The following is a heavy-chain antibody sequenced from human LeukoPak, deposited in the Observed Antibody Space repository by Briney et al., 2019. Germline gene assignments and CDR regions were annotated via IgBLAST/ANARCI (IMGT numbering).Heavy chain of an antibody. CDR2: IKTKANSATT. V-gene: IGHV3-15*01. CDR1: AFTFTTTW. CDR3: ARAAQPGFDP. J-gene: IGHJ5*02. D-gene: IGHD1-14*01. Sequence: GRSLRLSCAVFAFTFTTTWMRWDSQAPRKWREWDGRIKTKANSATTNYAAPVTGRFTISRDDSENTLYLQMNSLRAEDTAVYYCARAAQPGFDPWGQGTLVIVSS.